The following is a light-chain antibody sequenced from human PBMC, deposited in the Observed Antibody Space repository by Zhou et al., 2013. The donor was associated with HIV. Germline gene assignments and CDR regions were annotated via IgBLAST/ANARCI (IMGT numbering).Light chain of an antibody. CDR1: TSDIGGYNF. CDR2: DVT. CDR3: SSYTSSSTLV. J-gene: IGLJ1*01. Sequence: QSALTQPASVSGSPGQSISISCTGTTSDIGGYNFVSWYQQHPGGAPKVIIYDVTDRPSGVSDRFSGSKSGNTASLTISDLQPEDEADYYCSSYTSSSTLVFGTGTKVTVL. V-gene: IGLV2-14*03.